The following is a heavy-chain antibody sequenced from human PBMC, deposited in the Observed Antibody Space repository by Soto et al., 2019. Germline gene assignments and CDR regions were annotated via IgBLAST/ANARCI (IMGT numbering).Heavy chain of an antibody. J-gene: IGHJ4*02. CDR3: ARDFDYGVPGDY. CDR2: IYYSGST. D-gene: IGHD4-17*01. Sequence: PSETLSLTCTVSGGSISSYYWSWIRQPPGKGLEWIGYIYYSGSTNYNPSLKSRVTISVDTSKNQFSLKLSSVTAADTAVYYCARDFDYGVPGDYSGQGTLVTVSS. CDR1: GGSISSYY. V-gene: IGHV4-59*08.